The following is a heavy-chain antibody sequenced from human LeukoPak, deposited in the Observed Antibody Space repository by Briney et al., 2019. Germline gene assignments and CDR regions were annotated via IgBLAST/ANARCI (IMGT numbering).Heavy chain of an antibody. CDR1: GFTFSSYG. V-gene: IGHV3-30*03. J-gene: IGHJ4*02. Sequence: GGSLRLSCVASGFTFSSYGMHWVRQAPGKGLEWVAVISYDGTNKYYADSVKGRFTISRDNSKNTLYLQMNSLRAEDTAVYYCAREINRSKYVEYSSSSDYWGQGTLVTVSS. CDR2: ISYDGTNK. CDR3: AREINRSKYVEYSSSSDY. D-gene: IGHD6-6*01.